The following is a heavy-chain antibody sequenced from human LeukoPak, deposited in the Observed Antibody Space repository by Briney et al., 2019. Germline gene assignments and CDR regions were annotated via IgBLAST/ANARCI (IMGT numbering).Heavy chain of an antibody. Sequence: GGSLRLSCAAPGFSVSGTHMSWVRQAPGKGLEWVSAMYTGGTTYYADSVQGRFTIYRDNSKNTLYLQMNSLRAEDTAVYYCAKDEATSGGGLASWGQGTLVSVSS. CDR1: GFSVSGTH. V-gene: IGHV3-53*01. CDR3: AKDEATSGGGLAS. D-gene: IGHD3-16*01. J-gene: IGHJ4*02. CDR2: MYTGGTT.